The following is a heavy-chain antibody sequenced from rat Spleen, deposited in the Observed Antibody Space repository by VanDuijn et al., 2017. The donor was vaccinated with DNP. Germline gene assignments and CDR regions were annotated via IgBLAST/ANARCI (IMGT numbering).Heavy chain of an antibody. J-gene: IGHJ2*01. V-gene: IGHV5S13*01. Sequence: EVQLVESGGGLVQPGRSLKLSCAASGFTFSNYGVAWVRQAPTKGLEWVASISTGGGNTYYRDSVKGRFTISRDNAENTVYLQMSSLRSEDTATYYCASWAPIAPLSTSNYWGQGVMVTVSS. CDR3: ASWAPIAPLSTSNY. CDR1: GFTFSNYG. D-gene: IGHD1-2*01. CDR2: ISTGGGNT.